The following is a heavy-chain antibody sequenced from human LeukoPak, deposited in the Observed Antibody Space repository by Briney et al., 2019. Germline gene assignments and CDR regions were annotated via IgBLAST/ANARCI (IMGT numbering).Heavy chain of an antibody. J-gene: IGHJ4*02. V-gene: IGHV3-23*01. D-gene: IGHD6-19*01. Sequence: PGGSLRLSCAASGFTFSSYAMSWVRQAPGKGLEWVSAISGSGGSTYYADSVKGRFTISRDNSKNTLYLQMNSLSAEDTAVYYCAKMTAERSIAVAGPDYWGQGTLVTVSS. CDR3: AKMTAERSIAVAGPDY. CDR1: GFTFSSYA. CDR2: ISGSGGST.